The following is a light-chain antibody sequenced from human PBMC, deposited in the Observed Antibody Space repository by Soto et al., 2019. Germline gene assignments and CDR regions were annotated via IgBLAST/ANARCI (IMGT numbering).Light chain of an antibody. CDR2: EVN. Sequence: QSALTQPASVSGAPGQSITISCAGTSSDVGGYNFVSWYQQHPGKPHRLMIFEVNHRPSGVSNRFSGSKSGYTASLTISGLQAEDEDYYYCSSWTSSTTQVLGGGTKLTVL. V-gene: IGLV2-14*01. J-gene: IGLJ2*01. CDR1: SSDVGGYNF. CDR3: SSWTSSTTQV.